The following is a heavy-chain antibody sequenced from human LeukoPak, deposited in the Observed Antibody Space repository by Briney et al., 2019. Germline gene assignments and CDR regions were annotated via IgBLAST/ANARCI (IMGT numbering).Heavy chain of an antibody. CDR1: GYPFASYD. D-gene: IGHD6-19*01. Sequence: ASVKVSCKTSGYPFASYDIHWVRQAAGHGLEWMSWMTPNSEKRAYAQKFQGRVTMTTNTSIDTAYMELSSLTFDDTAIYYCARGRGWGILDSWGQGHLVTVSS. CDR3: ARGRGWGILDS. J-gene: IGHJ4*02. CDR2: MTPNSEKR. V-gene: IGHV1-8*01.